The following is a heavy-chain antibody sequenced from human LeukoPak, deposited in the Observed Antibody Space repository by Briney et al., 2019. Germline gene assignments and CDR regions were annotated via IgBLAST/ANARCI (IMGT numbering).Heavy chain of an antibody. CDR2: IYYSGST. CDR1: GGSISSYY. D-gene: IGHD1-7*01. CDR3: ARVGSTGTTTDYYDY. V-gene: IGHV4-59*01. J-gene: IGHJ4*02. Sequence: PSETLSLTCTVFGGSISSYYWSWIRQPPGKGLEWIGYIYYSGSTNYNPSLKSRVTISVDTSKNQFSLKLSSVTAADTAVCYCARVGSTGTTTDYYDYWGQGILVTVSS.